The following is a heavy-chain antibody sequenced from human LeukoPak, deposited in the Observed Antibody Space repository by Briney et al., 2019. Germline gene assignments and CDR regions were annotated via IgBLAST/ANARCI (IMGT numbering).Heavy chain of an antibody. CDR3: ARDPGDSFYYFDY. D-gene: IGHD5-18*01. CDR1: GFTFSSYA. V-gene: IGHV3-23*01. Sequence: PGGSLRLSCAASGFTFSSYAMSWVRQAPGKGLEWVSAISGSGASRYYADSVKGRFTMSRDNSKNTLYLQMNSLRAEDTAVYYCARDPGDSFYYFDYWGQGTLVTVSS. J-gene: IGHJ4*02. CDR2: ISGSGASR.